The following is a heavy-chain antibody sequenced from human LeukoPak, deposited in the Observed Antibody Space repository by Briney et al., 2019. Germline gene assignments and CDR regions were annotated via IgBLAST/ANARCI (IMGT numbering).Heavy chain of an antibody. V-gene: IGHV3-30*02. J-gene: IGHJ5*02. D-gene: IGHD3-10*01. Sequence: GGSLRLSCAASGFTLSSYAMSWVRQAPGTGLEWVAFIRSDGSNKNYADSVKGRFTISRDNSKNTLYLQMNSLRPDDTAVYYCAKDYSKTSYYGSGTYYRPNWFDPWGQGTLVTVSS. CDR3: AKDYSKTSYYGSGTYYRPNWFDP. CDR1: GFTLSSYA. CDR2: IRSDGSNK.